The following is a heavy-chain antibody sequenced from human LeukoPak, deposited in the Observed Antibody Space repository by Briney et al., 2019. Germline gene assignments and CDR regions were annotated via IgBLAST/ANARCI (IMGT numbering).Heavy chain of an antibody. D-gene: IGHD3-10*01. Sequence: PGGSLRLSCVVSGFDFSGFSMSWVRQAPGKGLEWVAIMDEYGSDIFYVESVKGRFIISRANARNSLYLQMNSLRAEDTAVYYCAKDVILWFGELSPSGLAFDYWGQGTLVTVSS. V-gene: IGHV3-7*03. CDR3: AKDVILWFGELSPSGLAFDY. CDR1: GFDFSGFS. CDR2: MDEYGSDI. J-gene: IGHJ4*02.